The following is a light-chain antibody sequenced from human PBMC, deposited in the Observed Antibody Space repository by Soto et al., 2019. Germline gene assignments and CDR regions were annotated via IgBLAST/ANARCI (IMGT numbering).Light chain of an antibody. Sequence: DIVMTQSPDSLAVSLGERATINCESIQSVLYSSSNKNLLAWYQQKPGQPPKLLIYWASTRQSGVPDRFSGNGSKTDFTLTISNLQAEDVAIYYCQQYYSTPQTFGQGTKVEIK. CDR3: QQYYSTPQT. V-gene: IGKV4-1*01. J-gene: IGKJ1*01. CDR1: QSVLYSSSNKNL. CDR2: WAS.